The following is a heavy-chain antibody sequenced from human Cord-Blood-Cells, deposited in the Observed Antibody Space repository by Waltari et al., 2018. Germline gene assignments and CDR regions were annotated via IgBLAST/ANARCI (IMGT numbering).Heavy chain of an antibody. CDR3: ARDNDFWSGYYFDY. J-gene: IGHJ4*02. CDR2: SIPILGIA. V-gene: IGHV1-69*09. D-gene: IGHD3-3*01. CDR1: GGTFSSYA. Sequence: QVQLVQSGAEVKKPGSSVKVSCKASGGTFSSYAISWVRQAPGQGLEWMGRSIPILGIANYAQKFQGRVTITADKSTSTAYMELSSLRSEDTAVYYCARDNDFWSGYYFDYWGQGTLVTVSS.